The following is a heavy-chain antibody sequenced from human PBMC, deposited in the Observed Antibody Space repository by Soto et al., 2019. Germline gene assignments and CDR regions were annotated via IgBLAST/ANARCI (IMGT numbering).Heavy chain of an antibody. J-gene: IGHJ5*02. CDR2: IKSNTDGGTT. D-gene: IGHD6-13*01. CDR3: TPDPILAAAGGSDP. V-gene: IGHV3-15*01. CDR1: GFTFIYAW. Sequence: EVQLVESGGGLVKPGGSLRLSCEASGFTFIYAWMSWVRQAPGKGLEWVGHIKSNTDGGTTDYDAPVNGRFTISRDDSKTTLYLQMSSLKPEYTAVYYCTPDPILAAAGGSDPWGQGTLVTVSS.